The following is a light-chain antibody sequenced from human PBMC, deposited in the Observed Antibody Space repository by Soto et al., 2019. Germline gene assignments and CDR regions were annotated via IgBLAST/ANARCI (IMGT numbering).Light chain of an antibody. V-gene: IGKV3-15*01. CDR2: GAS. CDR1: QSVSTN. CDR3: HQYDDGPYT. Sequence: VMTQSPAILSVSPGERATLSCMASQSVSTNVAWYQQIPGQTPRLLIYGASTRATGIPVRFSGSGSGTECTLTISSLQPEDFAVYYCHQYDDGPYTFDQWTKVDI. J-gene: IGKJ2*01.